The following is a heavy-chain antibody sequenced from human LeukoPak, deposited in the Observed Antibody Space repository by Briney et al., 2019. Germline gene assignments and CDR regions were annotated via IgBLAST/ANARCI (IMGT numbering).Heavy chain of an antibody. J-gene: IGHJ5*02. CDR3: ARSPFWAPAHNWFDP. CDR2: IYYSGST. CDR1: GGSISSYY. D-gene: IGHD3-16*01. Sequence: SSETLSLTCTVSGGSISSYYWSWIRQPPGKGLEWIGYIYYSGSTNYNPSLKSRVTISVDTSKNQFSLKLSSVTAADTAVYYCARSPFWAPAHNWFDPWGQGTLVTVSS. V-gene: IGHV4-59*12.